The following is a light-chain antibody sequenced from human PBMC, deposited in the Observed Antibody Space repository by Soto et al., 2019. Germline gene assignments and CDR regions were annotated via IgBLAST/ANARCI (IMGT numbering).Light chain of an antibody. CDR3: CSYAGSSTFYV. CDR1: SSDVGSYNL. J-gene: IGLJ1*01. V-gene: IGLV2-23*02. CDR2: EVS. Sequence: QSALTRPASVSGSPGQSITISCTGTSSDVGSYNLVSWYQQHPGKAPKLMIYEVSKRPSGVSNRFPGSKSGNTASLTISGLQAEDEADYYCCSYAGSSTFYVFGTGTKVTVL.